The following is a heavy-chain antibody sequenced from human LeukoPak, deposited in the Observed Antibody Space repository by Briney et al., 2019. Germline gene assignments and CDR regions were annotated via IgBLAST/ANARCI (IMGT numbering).Heavy chain of an antibody. D-gene: IGHD2-2*01. J-gene: IGHJ4*02. CDR2: ISYDGSNK. Sequence: GGSLRLSCAASGFTFSSYAMHWVRQAPGKGLEWVAVISYDGSNKYYADSVKGRFTISRDNSKNTLYLQMNSLRAEDTAAYYCARDRSSNEYYFDYWGQGTLVTVSS. CDR1: GFTFSSYA. CDR3: ARDRSSNEYYFDY. V-gene: IGHV3-30-3*01.